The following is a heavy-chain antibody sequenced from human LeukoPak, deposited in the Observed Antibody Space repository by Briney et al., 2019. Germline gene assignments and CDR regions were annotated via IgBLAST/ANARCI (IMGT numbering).Heavy chain of an antibody. CDR1: GGSFSDYY. Sequence: SETLSLTCAVYGGSFSDYYRGWIRQPPGKGLEWIGEINHSGSTNYNPSLKSRVTISVDTSKNQFSLKLSSVTAADTAVYYCAGSIAARLDYWGQGTLVTVSS. J-gene: IGHJ4*02. CDR2: INHSGST. D-gene: IGHD6-6*01. V-gene: IGHV4-34*01. CDR3: AGSIAARLDY.